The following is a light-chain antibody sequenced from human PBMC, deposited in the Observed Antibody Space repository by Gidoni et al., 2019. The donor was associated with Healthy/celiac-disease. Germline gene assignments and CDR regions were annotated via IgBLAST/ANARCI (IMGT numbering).Light chain of an antibody. V-gene: IGKV4-1*01. Sequence: DIVMTQSPDSLAVSLGERATINCKSSQSVLYSSNNKNYVAWYQQKPGQPPKLLIYWASTRESGVPDRFSGSGSGTDFTLTISSLQAEDVAVYCCQQYYSTPTWTFGQGTKVEIK. CDR1: QSVLYSSNNKNY. J-gene: IGKJ1*01. CDR3: QQYYSTPTWT. CDR2: WAS.